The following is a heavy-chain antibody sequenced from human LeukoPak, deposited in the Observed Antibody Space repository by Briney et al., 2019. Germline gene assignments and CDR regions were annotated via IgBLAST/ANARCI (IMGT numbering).Heavy chain of an antibody. CDR2: INSDGSST. V-gene: IGHV3-74*01. Sequence: PGGSLRLSCAASGFTFSSYWMHWVRQAPGKGLVWVSRINSDGSSTSYADSVKGRFTISRDNAKNTLYLQMNSLRAEDTAVYYCARDDYGDYNWYYYYYGMDVWGQGTRSPSP. D-gene: IGHD4-17*01. CDR3: ARDDYGDYNWYYYYYGMDV. CDR1: GFTFSSYW. J-gene: IGHJ6*02.